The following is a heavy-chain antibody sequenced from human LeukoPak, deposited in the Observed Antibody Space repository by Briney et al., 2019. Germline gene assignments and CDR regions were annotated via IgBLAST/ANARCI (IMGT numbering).Heavy chain of an antibody. CDR1: GGSFSGYY. J-gene: IGHJ4*02. V-gene: IGHV4-34*01. D-gene: IGHD1-26*01. Sequence: SETLSLTCAVYGGSFSGYYWSWIRQPPGKGLEWIGEINHSGSTNYNPSLKSRVTISVDTSKNQFSLKLSSVTAADTAVYYCASMDGGSYYLDYWGQGTLVTVSS. CDR3: ASMDGGSYYLDY. CDR2: INHSGST.